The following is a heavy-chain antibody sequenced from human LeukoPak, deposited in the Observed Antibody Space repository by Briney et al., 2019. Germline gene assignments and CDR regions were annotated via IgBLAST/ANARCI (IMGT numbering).Heavy chain of an antibody. D-gene: IGHD1-26*01. CDR3: ARDEVGAPPIDY. J-gene: IGHJ4*02. CDR2: IDPDGGRT. V-gene: IGHV3-74*01. Sequence: GGSLRLSCEASGFAFSSHWMHWVRQAPGKGLVWVSHIDPDGGRTKYIDSVRGRFTTSSDNAKNTLSLVMNSLRAEDTAVYYCARDEVGAPPIDYWGQGVLVTVSS. CDR1: GFAFSSHW.